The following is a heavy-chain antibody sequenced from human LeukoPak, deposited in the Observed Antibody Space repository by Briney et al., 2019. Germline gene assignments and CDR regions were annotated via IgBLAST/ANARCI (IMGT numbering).Heavy chain of an antibody. D-gene: IGHD4-17*01. V-gene: IGHV3-23*01. CDR2: ISASGGST. CDR1: GFTFSSYA. CDR3: AKGRESGDRRPVDY. J-gene: IGHJ4*02. Sequence: GGSLRLSCAASGFTFSSYAMSWVRQAPGKGLEWVSVISASGGSTYYADSVKGRFTISRDNPKNTPYLRMNSLRAEDTAVYYRAKGRESGDRRPVDYWGQGILVTVSS.